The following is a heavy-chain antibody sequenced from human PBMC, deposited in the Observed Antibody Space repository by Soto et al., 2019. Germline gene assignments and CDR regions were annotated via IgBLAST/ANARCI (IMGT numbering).Heavy chain of an antibody. J-gene: IGHJ4*02. D-gene: IGHD3-3*01. CDR3: AKGSCDSRPDYFES. CDR1: GFTFGNSA. CDR2: INGAATST. Sequence: EVQLLESGGGLVLPGGSLRLSCAASGFTFGNSAMSWLRQAPGKGLEWVSAINGAATSTYYADSVKGRFTISRDSSKITRCLQMTSLSAEDTAIYVCAKGSCDSRPDYFESWGQGTLVTVSS. V-gene: IGHV3-23*01.